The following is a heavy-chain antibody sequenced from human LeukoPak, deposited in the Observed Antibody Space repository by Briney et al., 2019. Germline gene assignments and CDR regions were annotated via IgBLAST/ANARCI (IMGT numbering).Heavy chain of an antibody. V-gene: IGHV4-4*02. CDR1: GGSIATTNY. CDR2: ISLSGYT. D-gene: IGHD6-19*01. J-gene: IGHJ5*02. CDR3: AKSDNSGWLTWFDP. Sequence: SGTLSLTCGVSGGSIATTNYWSWVRQSPGRGLEWIGEISLSGYTGFNPSLRGRVTISVDTSKNQFSLKLSSVTAADTAVYYCAKSDNSGWLTWFDPWGQGTLVTVSS.